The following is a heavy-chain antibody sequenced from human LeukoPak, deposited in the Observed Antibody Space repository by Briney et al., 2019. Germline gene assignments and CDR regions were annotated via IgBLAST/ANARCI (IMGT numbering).Heavy chain of an antibody. CDR3: ARDGREISSSWYKYYYYYMDV. D-gene: IGHD6-13*01. CDR2: INAGNGNT. Sequence: ASVKVSCKASGYTFTSYAMHWVRQAPGQRLEWMGWINAGNGNTKYSQEFQGRVTITRDTSASTAYMELSSLRSEDMAVYHCARDGREISSSWYKYYYYYMDVWGKGTTVTVSS. CDR1: GYTFTSYA. J-gene: IGHJ6*03. V-gene: IGHV1-3*03.